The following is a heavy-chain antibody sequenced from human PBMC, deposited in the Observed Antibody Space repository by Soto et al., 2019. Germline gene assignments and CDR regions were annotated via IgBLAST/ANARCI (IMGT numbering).Heavy chain of an antibody. CDR1: GYTFTSFY. CDR2: INPSGGIT. CDR3: ASSPAFSSSWYGIPPEPSHGMDV. Sequence: QMQLVQSGAEVKRPGASVRVSCKSSGYTFTSFYIHWVRHAPGQGLEWMGIINPSGGITNFAQRFQGRVTMTRDMSTNTHYRELSSLKSDDTAVYYCASSPAFSSSWYGIPPEPSHGMDVWGQGTTVTVS. D-gene: IGHD6-13*01. J-gene: IGHJ6*02. V-gene: IGHV1-46*01.